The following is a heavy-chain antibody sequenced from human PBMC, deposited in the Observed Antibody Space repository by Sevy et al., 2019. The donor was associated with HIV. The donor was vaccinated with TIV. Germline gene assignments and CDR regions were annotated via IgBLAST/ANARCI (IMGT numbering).Heavy chain of an antibody. CDR2: ISAYNGNT. CDR3: ARDQADYYDSSGQYLGDY. J-gene: IGHJ4*02. D-gene: IGHD3-22*01. CDR1: GYTFTSYG. V-gene: IGHV1-18*01. Sequence: ASVKASCKASGYTFTSYGISWVRQAPGQGLEWMGWISAYNGNTNYAQKLQGRVTMTTDTSTSTAHMELRSLRSDDTAVYYCARDQADYYDSSGQYLGDYWGQGTLVTISS.